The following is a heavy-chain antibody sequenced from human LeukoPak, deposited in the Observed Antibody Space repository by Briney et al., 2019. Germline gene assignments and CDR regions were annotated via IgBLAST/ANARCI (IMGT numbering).Heavy chain of an antibody. Sequence: SETLSLTCAVSGVSITSSNWWSWVRQPPGKGLEWIGEIYHSGSTNYNPSLKGRVTISVDKSKNQFSLKLSSVTAADTAVYYCARSFRGYYDSSGYQDYWGQGTLVTVSS. CDR1: GVSITSSNW. CDR2: IYHSGST. J-gene: IGHJ4*02. V-gene: IGHV4-4*02. CDR3: ARSFRGYYDSSGYQDY. D-gene: IGHD3-22*01.